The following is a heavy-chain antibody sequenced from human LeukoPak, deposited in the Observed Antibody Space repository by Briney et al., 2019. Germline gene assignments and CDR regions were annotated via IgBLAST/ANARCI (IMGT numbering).Heavy chain of an antibody. Sequence: SETLSLTCTVSGGSISCGSYCWSWIRQPAGKGLEWIGRIYTSGSTNYNPSLKSRVTISVDTSKNQFSLKLSSVTAADTAVYYCARQSIAVTAPFDYWGQGTLVTVSS. CDR1: GGSISCGSYC. J-gene: IGHJ4*02. CDR3: ARQSIAVTAPFDY. V-gene: IGHV4-61*02. D-gene: IGHD6-6*01. CDR2: IYTSGST.